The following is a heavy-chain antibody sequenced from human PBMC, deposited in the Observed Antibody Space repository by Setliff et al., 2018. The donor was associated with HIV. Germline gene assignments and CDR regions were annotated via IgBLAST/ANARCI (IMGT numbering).Heavy chain of an antibody. V-gene: IGHV1-69*13. CDR1: GGNFNINA. CDR3: SKVSEHRTSSGSFYYYMDV. Sequence: SVKASCKASGGNFNINAVTWVRPAPGQGLEWVGAIIPLFGTANYAQKFQGRVTITADDSTSTVYMEVRSLRSADTAVYYCSKVSEHRTSSGSFYYYMDVWGEGTTVTVSS. CDR2: IIPLFGTA. D-gene: IGHD6-6*01. J-gene: IGHJ6*03.